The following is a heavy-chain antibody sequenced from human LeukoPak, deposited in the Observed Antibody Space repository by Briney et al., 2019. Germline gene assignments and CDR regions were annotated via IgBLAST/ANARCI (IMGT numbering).Heavy chain of an antibody. Sequence: GGYLRLYCAASGFTFSSYAMSWVRQAPGKGLEWVSAISGSGGSTYYADSVKGRFTISRDNSKNTLYLQMNSLRAEDTAVYYCAKEPMVRGVIRWFDPWGQGTLVTVSS. CDR3: AKEPMVRGVIRWFDP. J-gene: IGHJ5*02. V-gene: IGHV3-23*01. D-gene: IGHD3-10*01. CDR2: ISGSGGST. CDR1: GFTFSSYA.